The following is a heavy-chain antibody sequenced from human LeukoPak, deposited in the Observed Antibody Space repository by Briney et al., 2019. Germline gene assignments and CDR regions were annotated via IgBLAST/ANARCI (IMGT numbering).Heavy chain of an antibody. CDR1: GGSFSGYY. CDR2: IYTSGST. D-gene: IGHD6-19*01. Sequence: SETLSLTCAVYGGSFSGYYWSWIRQPAGKGLERIGRIYTSGSTNYNPSLKSRVTMSVDTSKNQFSLKLSSVTAADTAVYYCAREWWGSGWYGAGNYYYYGMDVWGQGTTVTVSS. CDR3: AREWWGSGWYGAGNYYYYGMDV. V-gene: IGHV4-4*07. J-gene: IGHJ6*02.